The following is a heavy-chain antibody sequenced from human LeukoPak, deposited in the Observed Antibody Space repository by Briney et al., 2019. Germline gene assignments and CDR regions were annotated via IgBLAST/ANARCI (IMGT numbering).Heavy chain of an antibody. CDR1: GFTFGDYA. V-gene: IGHV3-23*01. CDR3: AKPAFYSGSRQRAFDI. CDR2: ISGSGGST. J-gene: IGHJ3*02. Sequence: GGSLRLSCAASGFTFGDYAMHWVRQAPGKGLEWVSAISGSGGSTYYADPVKGRFTISRDNSKNTLYLQMNSLRAEDTAVYYCAKPAFYSGSRQRAFDIWGQGTMVTVSS. D-gene: IGHD1-26*01.